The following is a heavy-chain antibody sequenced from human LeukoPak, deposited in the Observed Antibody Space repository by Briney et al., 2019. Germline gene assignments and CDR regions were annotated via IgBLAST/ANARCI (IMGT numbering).Heavy chain of an antibody. CDR2: IYYSGST. Sequence: PSQTLSLTCTVSGGSISSGDYYWSWIRQPPGKGLEWIGYIYYSGSTYYNPSLKSRVAISVDTSKNQFSLKLSSVTAADTAVYYCAREGAPSFWSGYDDYWGQGTLVTVSS. CDR1: GGSISSGDYY. CDR3: AREGAPSFWSGYDDY. V-gene: IGHV4-30-4*08. J-gene: IGHJ4*02. D-gene: IGHD3-3*01.